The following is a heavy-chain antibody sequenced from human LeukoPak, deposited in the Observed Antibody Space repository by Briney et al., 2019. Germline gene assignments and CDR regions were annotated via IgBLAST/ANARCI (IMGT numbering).Heavy chain of an antibody. CDR3: ARLFTGYSGYDETYNWFDP. V-gene: IGHV5-51*03. J-gene: IGHJ5*02. D-gene: IGHD5-12*01. CDR2: IYPGDSDT. CDR1: GYSFTSYW. Sequence: KPGESLKISCKGSGYSFTSYWIGWVRQMPGKGLEWMGIIYPGDSDTRYSPSFQGQVTISADKSISTAYLQWSSLKASDTAMYYCARLFTGYSGYDETYNWFDPWGQGTLVTVSS.